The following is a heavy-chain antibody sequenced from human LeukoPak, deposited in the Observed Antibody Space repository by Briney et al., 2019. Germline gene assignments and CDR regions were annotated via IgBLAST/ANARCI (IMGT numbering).Heavy chain of an antibody. J-gene: IGHJ3*02. CDR2: ITTSSSYI. D-gene: IGHD5-18*01. CDR3: ASGGHSYGYHAFDI. Sequence: GGSLRLSCAASGFTFSSYSLNWVRQAPGKGLEWVSSITTSSSYIYYADSVKGRFTISRDNPKNTLYLQMNSLRADDTAVYYCASGGHSYGYHAFDIWGQGTMVTVSS. V-gene: IGHV3-21*04. CDR1: GFTFSSYS.